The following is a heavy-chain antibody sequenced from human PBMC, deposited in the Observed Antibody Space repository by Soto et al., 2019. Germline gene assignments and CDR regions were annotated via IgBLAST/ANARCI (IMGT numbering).Heavy chain of an antibody. Sequence: EVHLVENGGGLVQTGGSLRLSCAISESTVRRDWMNWVRQAPGKGLEWVAHTNPDGSEKYYADSVKGRFTITRDNAKNLLYLQMNSLRVGDTAMYYCSGGVGDAFWGQGTLVTVSS. V-gene: IGHV3-7*04. J-gene: IGHJ4*02. CDR2: TNPDGSEK. CDR1: ESTVRRDW. D-gene: IGHD1-26*01. CDR3: SGGVGDAF.